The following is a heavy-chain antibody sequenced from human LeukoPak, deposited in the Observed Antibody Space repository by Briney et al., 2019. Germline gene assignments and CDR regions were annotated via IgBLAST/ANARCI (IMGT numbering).Heavy chain of an antibody. CDR2: INPSGGST. V-gene: IGHV1-46*01. D-gene: IGHD6-13*01. CDR1: GYTFTSYY. CDR3: ASQQLVQPGSFDY. J-gene: IGHJ4*02. Sequence: ASVKVSCKASGYTFTSYYMHWVRQAPGQGLEWMGIINPSGGSTSYAQKFQGRVTMTRDMSTSTVYMELSSLRSEDTAVYYCASQQLVQPGSFDYWGQGTLATVSS.